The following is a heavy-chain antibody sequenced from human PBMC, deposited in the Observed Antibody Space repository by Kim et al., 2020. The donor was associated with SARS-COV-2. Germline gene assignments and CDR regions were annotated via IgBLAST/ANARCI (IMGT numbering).Heavy chain of an antibody. CDR2: IYYSGST. CDR3: ARDRRLVRGVDYYYYGMDV. V-gene: IGHV4-59*01. D-gene: IGHD3-10*01. Sequence: SETLSLTCTVSGVSISSYYWSWIRQPPGKGLEWMGYIYYSGSTNYNPSLKSRGTMSVDTSKNQFSLKLSSVTAADTAVYYCARDRRLVRGVDYYYYGMDVWGQGTTVTVSS. J-gene: IGHJ6*02. CDR1: GVSISSYY.